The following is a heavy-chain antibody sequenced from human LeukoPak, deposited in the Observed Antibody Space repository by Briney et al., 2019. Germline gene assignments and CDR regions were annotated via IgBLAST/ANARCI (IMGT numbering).Heavy chain of an antibody. CDR3: ARDNTVSGHYEVGY. D-gene: IGHD3-3*01. Sequence: GGSLRLSCAGSGFTFSSYGMSWVRQAPGKGLEWVSAISGSGGSTYYADSVKGRFTISRDNSKNTLYLQMNSLRVEDTAVYYCARDNTVSGHYEVGYWGQGTLVTVSS. V-gene: IGHV3-23*01. CDR2: ISGSGGST. CDR1: GFTFSSYG. J-gene: IGHJ4*02.